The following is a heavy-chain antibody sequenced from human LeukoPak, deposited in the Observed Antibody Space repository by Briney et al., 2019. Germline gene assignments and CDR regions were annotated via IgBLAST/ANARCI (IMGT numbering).Heavy chain of an antibody. J-gene: IGHJ6*03. CDR1: GDSFSSSSYY. V-gene: IGHV4-39*01. Sequence: SETLSLTCSVSGDSFSSSSYYWGWLRQPPGKGREWVGSINYSGTTYDNPSRKSRVTISVDTSKNQFSLRLSSVTVADTAVYYCARLSIVGATSSYYMDVWGKGTTVTVSS. CDR2: INYSGTT. D-gene: IGHD1-26*01. CDR3: ARLSIVGATSSYYMDV.